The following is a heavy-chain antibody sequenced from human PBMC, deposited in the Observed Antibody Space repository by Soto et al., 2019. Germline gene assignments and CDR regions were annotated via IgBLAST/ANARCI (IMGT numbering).Heavy chain of an antibody. Sequence: QVQLQESGPGLVKPSETLSLTCTVSGGSISSYYWSWIRQPPGKGLEWIGYIYYSGSTNYNPSLKIRVTISVDTSKNQFSLKLSSVTAADTAVYYCARVMTGVQDAFDIWGQGTMVTVSS. V-gene: IGHV4-59*01. CDR3: ARVMTGVQDAFDI. J-gene: IGHJ3*02. CDR2: IYYSGST. CDR1: GGSISSYY. D-gene: IGHD1-1*01.